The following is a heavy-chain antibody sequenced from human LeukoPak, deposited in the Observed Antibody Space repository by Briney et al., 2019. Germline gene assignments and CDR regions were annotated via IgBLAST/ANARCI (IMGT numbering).Heavy chain of an antibody. CDR2: IKQDGSEK. Sequence: GGSLRLSCAASGFTFSSYWMSWVRQAPGKGLEWVANIKQDGSEKYYVDSVKGRFTISRDNAKNSLYLQMNSLRAEDTAVYYCAGGFGEFIFDYWGQGTLVTVSS. CDR1: GFTFSSYW. V-gene: IGHV3-7*03. D-gene: IGHD3-10*01. J-gene: IGHJ4*02. CDR3: AGGFGEFIFDY.